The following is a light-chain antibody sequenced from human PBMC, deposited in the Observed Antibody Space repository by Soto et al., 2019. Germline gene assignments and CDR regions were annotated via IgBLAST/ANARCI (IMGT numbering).Light chain of an antibody. Sequence: ENVLTQSPGTLSLSPGERATLSCRASQSVSSHLAWFQQRPGQAPRLLIYDASNRATGIPARFSGRGSGTDFTLTISSLEPEDFAVYYCQQRSSAITFGQGTRLEIK. CDR1: QSVSSH. J-gene: IGKJ5*01. CDR3: QQRSSAIT. CDR2: DAS. V-gene: IGKV3-11*01.